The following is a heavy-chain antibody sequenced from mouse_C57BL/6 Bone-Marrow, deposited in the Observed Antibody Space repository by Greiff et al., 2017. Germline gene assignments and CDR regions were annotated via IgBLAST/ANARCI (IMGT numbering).Heavy chain of an antibody. CDR3: ARWGYAMDY. CDR2: ILPGSGST. CDR1: GYPFTGYW. V-gene: IGHV1-9*01. J-gene: IGHJ4*01. Sequence: VQLQQSGAELMKPGASVKLSCKATGYPFTGYWVEWVKQRPGHGLEWIGEILPGSGSTNYNEKFKGKGTFTADPSSNTAYLQLSSLSTEDSVIYYCARWGYAMDYWGQGTSVTVSS.